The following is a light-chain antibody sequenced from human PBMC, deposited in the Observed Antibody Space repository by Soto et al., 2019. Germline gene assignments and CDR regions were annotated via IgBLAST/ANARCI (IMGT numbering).Light chain of an antibody. J-gene: IGLJ2*01. CDR1: SGHRNYA. Sequence: QLVLTQSPSASASLGASVKFTCTLDSGHRNYAIAWHQQQPEKGPRYLMRVNSDGSHVKADGIPDRFSASSSRAERYLTISNLQAEDEAHYYCQTWGTGPPVKFGGGTKLTVL. V-gene: IGLV4-69*01. CDR2: VNSDGSH. CDR3: QTWGTGPPVK.